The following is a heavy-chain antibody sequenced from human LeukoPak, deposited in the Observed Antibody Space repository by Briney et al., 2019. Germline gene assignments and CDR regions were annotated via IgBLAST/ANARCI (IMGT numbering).Heavy chain of an antibody. D-gene: IGHD1-1*01. J-gene: IGHJ4*02. CDR2: ISSSSSYI. CDR3: ARCTTGRTFGSLREIKRSREIDY. V-gene: IGHV3-21*01. CDR1: GFTFSSYS. Sequence: GGSLRLSCAASGFTFSSYSMNWVRQAPGKGLEWVSSISSSSSYIYYADSVKGRFTISRDNAKNSLYLQMNSLRAEDTAVYYCARCTTGRTFGSLREIKRSREIDYWGQGTLVTVSS.